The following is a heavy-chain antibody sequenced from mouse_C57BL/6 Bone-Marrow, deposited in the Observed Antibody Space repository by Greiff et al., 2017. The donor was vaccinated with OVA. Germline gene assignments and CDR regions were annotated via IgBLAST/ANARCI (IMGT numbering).Heavy chain of an antibody. D-gene: IGHD1-3*01. CDR1: GYTFTSYW. V-gene: IGHV1-69*01. CDR2: IDPSDSYT. Sequence: QVQLQQPGAELVMPGASVKLSCKASGYTFTSYWMHWVKQRPGQGLEWIGEIDPSDSYTNYNQKFKGKSTLTVDKSSSTAYMQLSSLTSEDSAVYYCAVNYYWYFDVWGTGTTVTVSS. J-gene: IGHJ1*03. CDR3: AVNYYWYFDV.